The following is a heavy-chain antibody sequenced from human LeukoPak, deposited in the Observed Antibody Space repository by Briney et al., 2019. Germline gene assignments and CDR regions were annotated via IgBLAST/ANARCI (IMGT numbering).Heavy chain of an antibody. V-gene: IGHV1-24*01. CDR2: FDPEDGET. D-gene: IGHD2-2*01. Sequence: GASVKVSCKVSGYTLTELSMHWVRQAPGKGLEWMGGFDPEDGETIYAQKFQGRVTMTEDTSTDTAYMELSSLRSEDTAVYYCATSRSYLPYCSSTSCRSNDAFDIWGQGTMVTVSS. CDR1: GYTLTELS. CDR3: ATSRSYLPYCSSTSCRSNDAFDI. J-gene: IGHJ3*02.